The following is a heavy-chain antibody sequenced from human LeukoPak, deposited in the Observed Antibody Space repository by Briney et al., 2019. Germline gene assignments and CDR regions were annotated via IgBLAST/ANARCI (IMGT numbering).Heavy chain of an antibody. Sequence: SESLSLTCTVSGGSISSYYWGWVRQPPGKGLEWVGQICYRGTPNFNPSLKSRVTISVDTSKNQYSLKLDSVTAADTAIYYCASEKWQALGVAFDFWGQGTLVAVSS. CDR2: ICYRGTP. V-gene: IGHV4-59*08. J-gene: IGHJ4*02. CDR1: GGSISSYY. D-gene: IGHD3-3*01. CDR3: ASEKWQALGVAFDF.